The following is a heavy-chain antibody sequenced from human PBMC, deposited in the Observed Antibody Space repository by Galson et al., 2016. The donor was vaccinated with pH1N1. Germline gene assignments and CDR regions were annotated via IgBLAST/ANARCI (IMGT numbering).Heavy chain of an antibody. CDR2: INTKTGNP. CDR3: ARETPSPSPTVLRYFDWSRGLSAFDR. CDR1: GFTFRNHG. D-gene: IGHD3-9*01. Sequence: SVKVSCKASGFTFRNHGINWVRQAPGQGLEWMGWINTKTGNPTYAQGFTGRFVFSLVTSVNPAYLQINSLKADDPDVYYCARETPSPSPTVLRYFDWSRGLSAFDRWGRGTLVTVSS. J-gene: IGHJ3*02. V-gene: IGHV7-4-1*02.